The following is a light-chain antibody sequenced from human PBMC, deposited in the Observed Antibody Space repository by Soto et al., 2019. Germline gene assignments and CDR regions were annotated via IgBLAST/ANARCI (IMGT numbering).Light chain of an antibody. CDR3: SSYTSSSTLV. J-gene: IGLJ1*01. V-gene: IGLV2-14*01. Sequence: QSVLTQPASVSGSPGQSITISCTGTSSDVGGYNYVSWYQQHPGKAPKLMIYDVSNRPSGVSKRFSGSKSGNTASLTISGLQAEGEADYYCSSYTSSSTLVFGTGTKLTVL. CDR1: SSDVGGYNY. CDR2: DVS.